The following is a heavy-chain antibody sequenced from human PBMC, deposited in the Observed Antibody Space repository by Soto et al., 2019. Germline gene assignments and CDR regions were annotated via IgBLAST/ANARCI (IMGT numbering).Heavy chain of an antibody. CDR2: IIPYYTTL. CDR3: ASGASRWYPYFFDS. J-gene: IGHJ4*02. Sequence: QAQVVQSGAEVRKPGSSVKLSCKASEGTFNSYAIAWVRQAPGQGLEWMGGIIPYYTTLNYAQKFQDRVTITADDSTNNVYMELSSLRSDYTAVYFCASGASRWYPYFFDSWAQGTLVTVSS. CDR1: EGTFNSYA. V-gene: IGHV1-69*01. D-gene: IGHD6-13*01.